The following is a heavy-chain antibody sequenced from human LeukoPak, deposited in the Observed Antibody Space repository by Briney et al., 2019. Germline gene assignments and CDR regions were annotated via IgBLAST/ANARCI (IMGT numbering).Heavy chain of an antibody. Sequence: SETLSLTCTVSGGSISSSSYYWGWIRQPPGKGLEWIGSIYYSGSTYYNPSLKSRVTISVDTSKNQFSLKLSSVTAADTAVYYCATTRGRGRDYGDTEYFQHWGQGTLVTVSS. CDR2: IYYSGST. CDR1: GGSISSSSYY. D-gene: IGHD4-17*01. J-gene: IGHJ1*01. V-gene: IGHV4-39*01. CDR3: ATTRGRGRDYGDTEYFQH.